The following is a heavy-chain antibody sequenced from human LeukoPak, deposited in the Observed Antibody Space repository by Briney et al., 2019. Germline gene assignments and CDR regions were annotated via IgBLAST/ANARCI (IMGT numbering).Heavy chain of an antibody. J-gene: IGHJ4*02. D-gene: IGHD1-26*01. CDR1: GFTFSTYG. Sequence: GGSLRLSCAASGFTFSTYGMHWVRQAPGKGLEWVAVIWFGGSNKYYADSVKGRFTISRDDSRNTLYLQMTSLRAEDAAVYYCARGQSVGWEIGVCDFWGQGSLVTVAS. V-gene: IGHV3-33*08. CDR2: IWFGGSNK. CDR3: ARGQSVGWEIGVCDF.